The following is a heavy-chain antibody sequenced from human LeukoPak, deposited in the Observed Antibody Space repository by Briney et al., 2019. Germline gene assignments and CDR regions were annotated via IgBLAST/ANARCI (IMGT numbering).Heavy chain of an antibody. CDR2: ISGSGGTT. CDR3: ARRDQVSGSSFDY. J-gene: IGHJ4*02. V-gene: IGHV3-23*01. CDR1: GFTFSSYA. D-gene: IGHD3-10*01. Sequence: GGSLRLSCAASGFTFSSYAMSWVRQAPGEGLEWVSAISGSGGTTYYADSVKGRFTISRDNPKNTLYLQMNSLRGEDTAVYYCARRDQVSGSSFDYWGQGTLVTVSS.